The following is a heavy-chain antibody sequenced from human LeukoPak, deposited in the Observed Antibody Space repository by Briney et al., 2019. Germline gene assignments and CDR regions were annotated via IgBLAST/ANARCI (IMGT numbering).Heavy chain of an antibody. CDR3: ARESVGLLLLPYYYGMDV. Sequence: ASVKVSCKASGYTFTSYYMHWVRQAPGQGLEWMGIINPSGGSTSYAQKFQGRVTMTRDTSTSTVYMELSSLRSEDTAVYYCARESVGLLLLPYYYGMDVWGQGTTVTVSS. V-gene: IGHV1-46*01. J-gene: IGHJ6*02. D-gene: IGHD2-15*01. CDR2: INPSGGST. CDR1: GYTFTSYY.